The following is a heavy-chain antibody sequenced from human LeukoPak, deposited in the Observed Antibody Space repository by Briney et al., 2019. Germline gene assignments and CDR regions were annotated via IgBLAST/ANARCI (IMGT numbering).Heavy chain of an antibody. CDR1: GGSISNYY. Sequence: KPSETLSLTCTVSGGSISNYYWTWIRQPAGKGLEWIGRMYSTGSTIYNPSLKSRVTMSVDTSKNQFSLTLSSVTAADTAVYYCARTRSYYMDVWAKGTTVTVSS. V-gene: IGHV4-4*07. CDR3: ARTRSYYMDV. J-gene: IGHJ6*03. CDR2: MYSTGST. D-gene: IGHD6-19*01.